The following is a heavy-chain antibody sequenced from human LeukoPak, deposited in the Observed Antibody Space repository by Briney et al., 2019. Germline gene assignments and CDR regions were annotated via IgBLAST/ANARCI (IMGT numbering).Heavy chain of an antibody. CDR1: GFTFSSYA. D-gene: IGHD1-26*01. V-gene: IGHV3-64*01. CDR3: ARGGSGSHLDY. J-gene: IGHJ4*02. CDR2: ISNNGGST. Sequence: GGSLRLSCVASGFTFSSYAMHWVRQAPGKGLEYVSAISNNGGSTYYANSVKGRFTISRDNSKNTLSLQMGSLRAEAKAVYYCARGGSGSHLDYWGQGSLVTVSS.